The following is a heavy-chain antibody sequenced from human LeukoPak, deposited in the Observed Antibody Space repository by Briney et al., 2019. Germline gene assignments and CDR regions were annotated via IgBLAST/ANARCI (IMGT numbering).Heavy chain of an antibody. Sequence: PGGSLRLSCAASGFTFSSYWMSWVRQAPGKGLEWVANVNQDGSEKYYVDSVKGRFTISRDNAKNSLYLQMNSLRAEDTAVYYCVRDRPAEPIRGLLAPWDPWGQGTLVTVSS. D-gene: IGHD1-26*01. CDR1: GFTFSSYW. V-gene: IGHV3-7*01. J-gene: IGHJ5*02. CDR2: VNQDGSEK. CDR3: VRDRPAEPIRGLLAPWDP.